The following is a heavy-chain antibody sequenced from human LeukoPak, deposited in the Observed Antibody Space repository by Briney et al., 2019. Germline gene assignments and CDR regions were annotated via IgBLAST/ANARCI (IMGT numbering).Heavy chain of an antibody. CDR3: ARGNVLLWFGELNWFDP. D-gene: IGHD3-10*01. J-gene: IGHJ5*02. CDR2: IYYSGST. V-gene: IGHV4-39*07. CDR1: GGSISSSSYY. Sequence: PSETLSLTCTVSGGSISSSSYYWGWIRQPPGKGLEWIGSIYYSGSTYYNPSLKSRVTISVDTSKNQFSLKLSSVTAADTAVYYCARGNVLLWFGELNWFDPWGQGTLVTVSS.